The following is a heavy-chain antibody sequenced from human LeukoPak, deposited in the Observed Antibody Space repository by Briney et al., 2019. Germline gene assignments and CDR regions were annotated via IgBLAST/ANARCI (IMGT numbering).Heavy chain of an antibody. CDR1: GGSFSGYY. J-gene: IGHJ6*03. CDR3: ARSPAPSYCSSTSCFPNYYYYYYMDV. CDR2: INHSGST. D-gene: IGHD2-2*01. Sequence: SETLSLTCAVYGGSFSGYYWSWIRQPPGKGLEWIGEINHSGSTNYNPSLKSRVTISVDTSKNQFSLKLSSVTAADTAVYYCARSPAPSYCSSTSCFPNYYYYYYMDVWGKGTTVTVSS. V-gene: IGHV4-34*01.